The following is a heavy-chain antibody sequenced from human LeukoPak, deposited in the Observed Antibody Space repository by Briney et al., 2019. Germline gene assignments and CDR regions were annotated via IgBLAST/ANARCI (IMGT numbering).Heavy chain of an antibody. J-gene: IGHJ4*02. D-gene: IGHD4-11*01. CDR1: GFTFSSYW. Sequence: GGSLRLSCAASGFTFSSYWMSWVRQAPGKGLEWVANIKQDGSEKYYVDSVKGRFTISRDNSKNTLYLQMNSLRAEDTAVYYCLTYSNYGSGNWGQGTLVTVSS. CDR2: IKQDGSEK. CDR3: LTYSNYGSGN. V-gene: IGHV3-7*03.